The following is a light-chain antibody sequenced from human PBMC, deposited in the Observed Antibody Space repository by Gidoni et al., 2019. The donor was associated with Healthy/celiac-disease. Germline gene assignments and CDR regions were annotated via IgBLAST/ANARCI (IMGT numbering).Light chain of an antibody. V-gene: IGKV1-39*01. CDR3: QHSCSTLT. CDR1: QSISSY. J-gene: IGKJ4*01. CDR2: AAS. Sequence: DIQMTQSPSSLSASVGDRVTITCRASQSISSYLNWYQQKPGKAPKLLIYAASSLQSGVPSRFSGGGSRTDFTLTISRLQPEDFTTYYCQHSCSTLTFGGGTKVEIK.